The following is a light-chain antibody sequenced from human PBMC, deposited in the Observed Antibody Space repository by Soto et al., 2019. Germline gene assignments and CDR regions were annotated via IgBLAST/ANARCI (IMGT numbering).Light chain of an antibody. J-gene: IGKJ1*01. CDR1: QSVSSSY. Sequence: EIVLTQSPGTLSLSPGERATLSCRASQSVSSSYLAWYQQKPGQPPRLLIYGASNRATGIPDRFSGSGSGTDFTLTISRLEPEDFAVYYCQQYGSSPGTFGQGTKV. CDR2: GAS. CDR3: QQYGSSPGT. V-gene: IGKV3-20*01.